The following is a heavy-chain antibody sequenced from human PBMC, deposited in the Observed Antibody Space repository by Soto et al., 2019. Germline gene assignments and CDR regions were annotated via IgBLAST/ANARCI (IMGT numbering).Heavy chain of an antibody. CDR1: GFSFSNYW. Sequence: GSLRLSCXTSGFSFSNYWMSWVRQPPGKGLEWVANMKPDGGEINYVDSVKGRFTIFRDNARNSLHLQMNSLRVEDTAVYFCGRDRGYSSFDYWGQGTPVTVSS. D-gene: IGHD4-4*01. V-gene: IGHV3-7*03. J-gene: IGHJ4*02. CDR3: GRDRGYSSFDY. CDR2: MKPDGGEI.